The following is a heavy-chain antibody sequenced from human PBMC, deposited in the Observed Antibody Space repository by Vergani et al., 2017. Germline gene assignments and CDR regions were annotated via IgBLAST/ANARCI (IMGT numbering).Heavy chain of an antibody. J-gene: IGHJ2*01. CDR3: VKDIAASGNYWYFDL. CDR2: INWNSDSI. V-gene: IGHV3-9*01. Sequence: EVQLVESGGGLVQPGRSLRLSCAASGFTFDDYAMHWVRQAPGKGLECVSGINWNSDSIAYADSVKCRFTISRDNAKNSLYLQMNSLRAEDTALYYCVKDIAASGNYWYFDLWGRGTLVTVSS. CDR1: GFTFDDYA. D-gene: IGHD6-13*01.